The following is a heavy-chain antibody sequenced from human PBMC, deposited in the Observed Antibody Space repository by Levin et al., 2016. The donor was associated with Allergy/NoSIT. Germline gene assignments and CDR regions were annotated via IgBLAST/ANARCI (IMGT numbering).Heavy chain of an antibody. CDR2: ISSSSSYT. V-gene: IGHV3-11*03. CDR3: ARLWELLRGPDY. D-gene: IGHD1-26*01. J-gene: IGHJ4*02. Sequence: WIRQPPGKGLEWVSYISSSSSYTNYADSVKGRFTISRDNAKNSLYLQMNSLRAEDTAVYYCARLWELLRGPDYWGQGTLVTVSS.